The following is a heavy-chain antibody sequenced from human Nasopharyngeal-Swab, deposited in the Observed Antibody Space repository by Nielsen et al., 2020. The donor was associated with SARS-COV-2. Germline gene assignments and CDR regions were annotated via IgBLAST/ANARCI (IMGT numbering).Heavy chain of an antibody. Sequence: SETLPLTCSVSGYSISSNYYWGWIRQPPGKGLEWIGNIYHSGSTNYNPSLKSRVTISVDTSKNQFSLKLNSVTAADTAVYYCARDAYYDFWGDYSYGLDAWGHGATVTVSS. CDR3: ARDAYYDFWGDYSYGLDA. CDR2: IYHSGST. V-gene: IGHV4-38-2*02. J-gene: IGHJ6*02. D-gene: IGHD3-3*01. CDR1: GYSISSNYY.